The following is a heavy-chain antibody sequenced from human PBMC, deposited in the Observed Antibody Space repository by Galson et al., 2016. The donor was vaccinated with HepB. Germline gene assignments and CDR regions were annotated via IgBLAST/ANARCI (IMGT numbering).Heavy chain of an antibody. CDR3: ARVPRGVYYGMDV. V-gene: IGHV2-70*01. Sequence: PGKALEWLALIDWDDKKYYTTSLRTRLAISKDTSKNQVVLTMTDMDPVDTATYYCARVPRGVYYGMDVWGQGTTVTVSS. J-gene: IGHJ6*02. CDR2: IDWDDKK. D-gene: IGHD3-16*01.